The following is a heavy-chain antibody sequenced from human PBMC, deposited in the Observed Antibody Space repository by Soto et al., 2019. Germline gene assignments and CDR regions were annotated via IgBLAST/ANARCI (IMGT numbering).Heavy chain of an antibody. CDR3: ARAGGSCSGGSCTNRYFYGMDV. CDR1: GFTFSRFW. D-gene: IGHD2-15*01. V-gene: IGHV3-74*01. Sequence: EVQLEESGGGLVQPGGSLRVSCAASGFTFSRFWMHWVRQAPGMGLVWVSRINSDGSDTNYADSVKGRFTISRDNAKNTLYLQMNSLRAEDTAVYYCARAGGSCSGGSCTNRYFYGMDVWGQGTTVTVSS. CDR2: INSDGSDT. J-gene: IGHJ6*02.